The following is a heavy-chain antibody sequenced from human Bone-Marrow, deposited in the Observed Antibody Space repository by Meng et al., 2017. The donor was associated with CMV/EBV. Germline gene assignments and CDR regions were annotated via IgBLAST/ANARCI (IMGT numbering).Heavy chain of an antibody. CDR2: INPNSGGT. Sequence: ASVKVSCKASGGTFSSYAISWVRQAPGQGLEWMGWINPNSGGTNYAQKFQGRVTMTRDTSISTAYMELSRLRSDDTAVYYCARRQYQLVGLAAFDSWGQGTMVTVSS. V-gene: IGHV1-2*02. D-gene: IGHD2-2*01. CDR1: GGTFSSYA. CDR3: ARRQYQLVGLAAFDS. J-gene: IGHJ3*02.